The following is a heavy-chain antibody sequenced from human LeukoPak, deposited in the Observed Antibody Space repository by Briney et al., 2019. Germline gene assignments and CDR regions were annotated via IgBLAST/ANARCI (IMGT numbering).Heavy chain of an antibody. CDR1: GYSFSNYW. D-gene: IGHD1-26*01. Sequence: GESLKISCKGSGYSFSNYWIAWVRRMPGKGLEWMGIIFPADSDTRYSPSLQGQVTISVDKSINTAYLQWSSLKASDSAMYYCARPPGVGATSFDYWGXGTLVTVSS. J-gene: IGHJ4*02. V-gene: IGHV5-51*01. CDR3: ARPPGVGATSFDY. CDR2: IFPADSDT.